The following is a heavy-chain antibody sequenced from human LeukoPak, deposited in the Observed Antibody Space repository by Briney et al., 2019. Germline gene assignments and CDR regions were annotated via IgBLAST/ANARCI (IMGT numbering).Heavy chain of an antibody. D-gene: IGHD2-21*01. Sequence: PGGSLRLSCAASGFTFSSYAMHWVRQAPGKGLEWVAVISYDGSSKYYADSVKGRFTISRDNSKNTLYLQMNSLRAEDTAVYYCARSLRSTPLGGVDYWGQGTLVTVSS. CDR3: ARSLRSTPLGGVDY. J-gene: IGHJ4*02. CDR2: ISYDGSSK. CDR1: GFTFSSYA. V-gene: IGHV3-30*01.